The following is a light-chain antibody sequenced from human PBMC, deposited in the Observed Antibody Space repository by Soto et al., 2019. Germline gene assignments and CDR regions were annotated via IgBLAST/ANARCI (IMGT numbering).Light chain of an antibody. CDR2: KAS. CDR1: QSVSSW. CDR3: QQYNRSPAT. J-gene: IGKJ4*02. Sequence: DVQMTQSPSTLSASPGDSVTITCRASQSVSSWLAWYQQKPGKAPKLLIYKASNIQSRVPSRFSGSASETEFTLTISRVHADYVATYYCQQYNRSPATFGGGTKVDIK. V-gene: IGKV1-5*03.